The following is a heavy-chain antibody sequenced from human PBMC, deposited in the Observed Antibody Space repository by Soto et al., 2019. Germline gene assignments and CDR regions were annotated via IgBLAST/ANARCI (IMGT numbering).Heavy chain of an antibody. J-gene: IGHJ4*02. CDR1: GYTFISYA. CDR3: AAGGGGSRY. CDR2: INPGNGDT. D-gene: IGHD2-15*01. V-gene: IGHV1-3*01. Sequence: GASVKVSCKASGYTFISYAMHWVRQAPGQSLEWMGWINPGNGDTKYSQTLQGRVTLTRDTSANTAYMELISLNSADTAVYYCAAGGGGSRYWGQGTLVTVSS.